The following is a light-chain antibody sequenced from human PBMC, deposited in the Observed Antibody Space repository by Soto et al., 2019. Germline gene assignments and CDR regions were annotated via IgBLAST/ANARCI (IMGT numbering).Light chain of an antibody. Sequence: DIQMTQSPSSLSASVGDRVTITCRANQNINSDLNWYQQKPMKAPKLLIYGASSLQNGVPSRFSGSGSGTDFTLTINSLQPEDFATYYCQQSDSAPLLSFGGGTKVEIK. J-gene: IGKJ4*01. CDR2: GAS. CDR1: QNINSD. V-gene: IGKV1-39*01. CDR3: QQSDSAPLLS.